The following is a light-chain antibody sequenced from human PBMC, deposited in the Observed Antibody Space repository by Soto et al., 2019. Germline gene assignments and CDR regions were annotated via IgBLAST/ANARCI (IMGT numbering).Light chain of an antibody. CDR1: SSDVGRYNF. CDR2: DVA. CDR3: RSYAGSNNFV. J-gene: IGLJ2*01. V-gene: IGLV2-11*01. Sequence: QSALTQPRSVSGSPGQSVTISCTGTSSDVGRYNFVSWYQLHPGKAPKLMIYDVAERPSGVPDRFSASKSGNTASLTISGLQSEDEADYYCRSYAGSNNFVFGGGTKLTVL.